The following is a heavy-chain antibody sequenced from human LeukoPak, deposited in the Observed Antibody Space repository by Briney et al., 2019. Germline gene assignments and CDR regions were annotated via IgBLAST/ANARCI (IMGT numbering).Heavy chain of an antibody. CDR1: GFTFSSHA. V-gene: IGHV3-23*01. CDR2: ISGSGGST. CDR3: AKHGRSIVVPAAYYFDY. D-gene: IGHD2-2*01. Sequence: GGSLRLSCGGSGFTFSSHAMTWVRQAPGKGLEWVSAISGSGGSTYYADSVKGRFTISRDNSKNTLYLQMNSLRAEDTAVYYCAKHGRSIVVPAAYYFDYWGQGTLVTVSS. J-gene: IGHJ4*02.